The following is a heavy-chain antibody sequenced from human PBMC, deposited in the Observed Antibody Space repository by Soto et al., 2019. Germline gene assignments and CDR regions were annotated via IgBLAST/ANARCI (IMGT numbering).Heavy chain of an antibody. CDR2: ISDTGGDS. D-gene: IGHD1-1*01. CDR1: GFTFINYA. Sequence: GGSLRLSCEASGFTFINYAMSWVRQSPGKGLEWVSSISDTGGDSYYADSMDGRFAVSRDNSKNTLYLQINSLRAEDTAIYYCVRDLYRSATMPCLDHWGQGALVTVSS. CDR3: VRDLYRSATMPCLDH. J-gene: IGHJ4*02. V-gene: IGHV3-23*01.